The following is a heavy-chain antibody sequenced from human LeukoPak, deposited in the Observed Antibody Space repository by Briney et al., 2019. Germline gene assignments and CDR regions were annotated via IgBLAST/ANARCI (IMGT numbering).Heavy chain of an antibody. CDR1: GFTFSSYS. J-gene: IGHJ4*02. V-gene: IGHV3-21*01. CDR2: ISSSSSYI. D-gene: IGHD1-26*01. Sequence: GGSLRLSCAASGFTFSSYSMNWVRQAPGKGLEWVSSISSSSSYIYYADSVKGRFTISRDNAKNSLYLQMNSLRTEDTAVYYCATSGSYYGSYYFDYWGQGTLVTVSS. CDR3: ATSGSYYGSYYFDY.